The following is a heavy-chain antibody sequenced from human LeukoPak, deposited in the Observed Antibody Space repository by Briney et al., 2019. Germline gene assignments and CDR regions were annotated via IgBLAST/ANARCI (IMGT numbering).Heavy chain of an antibody. D-gene: IGHD3-22*01. V-gene: IGHV1-18*01. J-gene: IGHJ6*02. Sequence: GASVKVSCKASGYTFTSYGISWVRQAPGQGLEWMGWISAYNGNTNYAQKLQGRVTMTTDTSTSTAYMELGSLRSDDTAVYYCARDRQESDYYDSSGPMYGMDVWGQGTTVTVSS. CDR3: ARDRQESDYYDSSGPMYGMDV. CDR2: ISAYNGNT. CDR1: GYTFTSYG.